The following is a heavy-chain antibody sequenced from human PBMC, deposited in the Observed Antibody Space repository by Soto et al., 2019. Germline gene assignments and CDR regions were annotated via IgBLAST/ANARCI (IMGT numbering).Heavy chain of an antibody. D-gene: IGHD5-12*01. J-gene: IGHJ4*02. CDR1: GGTFSSYA. CDR2: IIPIFGTA. CDR3: ARTDIVATITRGYYFDY. Sequence: QVQLVQSGAEVKKPGSSVKVSCKASGGTFSSYAISWVRQAPGQGLEWMGGIIPIFGTANYAQKFQGRVRITADESTRTAYMALSSLRSEDTAVYYCARTDIVATITRGYYFDYWGQGTLVTVSS. V-gene: IGHV1-69*12.